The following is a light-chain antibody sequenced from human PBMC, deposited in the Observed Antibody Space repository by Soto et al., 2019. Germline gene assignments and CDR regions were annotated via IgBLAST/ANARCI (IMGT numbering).Light chain of an antibody. CDR2: GNS. CDR3: QSYDSSLSGAV. Sequence: QSVLTQPPSVSGAPGQRVTISCTGSSSNIGAGYDGHWYQQLPGTAPKLLIYGNSNRPSGVPDRFSGSESGTSASLAITGLRAEDEAEYYCQSYDSSLSGAVFGGGTQLTVL. CDR1: SSNIGAGYD. J-gene: IGLJ7*01. V-gene: IGLV1-40*01.